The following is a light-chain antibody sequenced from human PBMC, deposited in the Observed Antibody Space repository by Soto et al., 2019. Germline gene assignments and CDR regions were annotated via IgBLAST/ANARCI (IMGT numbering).Light chain of an antibody. Sequence: EIVLTQSPATLSLSPGESATLSCRASQTVANYLAWYQQKPGQAPRLLIYDTPNRATGIPARFSGSGSGTDFTLTISSLEPEDFAVYYCQQRSTWPITFGQGTRLEIK. CDR3: QQRSTWPIT. CDR1: QTVANY. CDR2: DTP. J-gene: IGKJ5*01. V-gene: IGKV3-11*01.